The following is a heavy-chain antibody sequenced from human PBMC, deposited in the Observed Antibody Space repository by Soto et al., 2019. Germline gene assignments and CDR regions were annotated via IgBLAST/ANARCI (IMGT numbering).Heavy chain of an antibody. Sequence: KPSETLSLTCTVSGGSISSRGYYWGWIRQPPGKGLEWIGTIYYSGSTYYNPSLKSRVTISVDTSKNQFSLKLSSVTAADTAVYYCATSNWFDPWGKETLVTVS. V-gene: IGHV4-39*01. CDR3: ATSNWFDP. CDR2: IYYSGST. J-gene: IGHJ5*02. CDR1: GGSISSRGYY.